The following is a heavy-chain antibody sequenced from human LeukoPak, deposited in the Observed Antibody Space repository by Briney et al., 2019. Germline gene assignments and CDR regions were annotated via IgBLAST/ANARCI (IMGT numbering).Heavy chain of an antibody. CDR1: GYSISSGYY. V-gene: IGHV4-38-2*02. D-gene: IGHD3-9*01. J-gene: IGHJ3*01. Sequence: AETLSLTCTVSGYSISSGYYWGWIRQPPGKGLEWIGSIYHSGSTYHNPSLKSRVTISVDTSKNPLSLKLSSVTAADMGVYYCARGLRYFDWLSTLVAFDVWGQGTMVTVSS. CDR3: ARGLRYFDWLSTLVAFDV. CDR2: IYHSGST.